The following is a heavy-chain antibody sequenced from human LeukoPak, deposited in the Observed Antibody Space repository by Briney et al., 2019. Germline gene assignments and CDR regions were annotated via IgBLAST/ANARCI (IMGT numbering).Heavy chain of an antibody. CDR3: ARRSGWYSRWAFDI. CDR2: ISYDGSNI. CDR1: GFMFSGYA. J-gene: IGHJ3*02. D-gene: IGHD6-19*01. V-gene: IGHV3-30*04. Sequence: GSLRLSCAASGFMFSGYAMHWVRQAPGKGLEWVAVISYDGSNIYHADSVKGRFTISRDNSKNTLYLQMNSLRAEDTAVYYCARRSGWYSRWAFDIWGQGTMVTVSS.